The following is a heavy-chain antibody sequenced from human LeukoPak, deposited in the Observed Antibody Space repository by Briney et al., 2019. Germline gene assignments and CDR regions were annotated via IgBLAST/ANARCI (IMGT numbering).Heavy chain of an antibody. CDR2: ISGSGGST. D-gene: IGHD3-16*01. CDR1: GFTFSSYG. CDR3: AKFLAGVGGAWVQ. Sequence: GGSLRLSCAASGFTFSSYGMSWVRQAPGKGLEWVSAISGSGGSTYYADSVKGRFTISRDNSKNTLYLQMNSLRAEDTAVYYCAKFLAGVGGAWVQWGQGTLVTVSS. J-gene: IGHJ4*02. V-gene: IGHV3-23*01.